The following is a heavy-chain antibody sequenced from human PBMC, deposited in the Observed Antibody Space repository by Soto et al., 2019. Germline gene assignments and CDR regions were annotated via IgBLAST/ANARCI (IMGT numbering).Heavy chain of an antibody. CDR1: GYTFTSYG. J-gene: IGHJ6*02. CDR3: ARATLLGYCSGGSCYSDYYYGMDV. V-gene: IGHV1-18*01. D-gene: IGHD2-15*01. Sequence: QVQLVQSGAEVKKPGASVKVSCKASGYTFTSYGISWVRQAPGQGLEWMGWIRAYNGNTNYAQKLQGRVTMTTDTSTSTAYMELRSLRSDDTAVYYCARATLLGYCSGGSCYSDYYYGMDVWGQGTTVTVSS. CDR2: IRAYNGNT.